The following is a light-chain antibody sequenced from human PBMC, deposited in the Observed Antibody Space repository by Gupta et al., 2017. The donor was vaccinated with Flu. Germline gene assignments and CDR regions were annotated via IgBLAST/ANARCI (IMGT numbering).Light chain of an antibody. CDR3: QSYDSSLTAHV. Sequence: QSVLTQPPSVSGAPGQRVTISCTGSSSNIGAGFDVHWYRQLPGTAPKLLIYVNINRPSGVPDRFSASNSGTSASLAIAGLQADDEADYYCQSYDSSLTAHVFGTGTKVTVL. CDR1: SSNIGAGFD. CDR2: VNI. V-gene: IGLV1-40*01. J-gene: IGLJ1*01.